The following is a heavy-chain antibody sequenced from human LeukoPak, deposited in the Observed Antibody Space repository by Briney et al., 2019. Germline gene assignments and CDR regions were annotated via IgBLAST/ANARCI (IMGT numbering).Heavy chain of an antibody. Sequence: SETLSLTCTVSGYSISSGYYWGWIRQSPGKGLEWIGRICQSGSTYYNPSLKSRVTISIDTSKNQFSLKLSSVTAADTAVYYCARAWSYNWYFDLWGRGTRVIVS. CDR3: ARAWSYNWYFDL. CDR2: ICQSGST. D-gene: IGHD3-10*01. V-gene: IGHV4-38-2*02. J-gene: IGHJ2*01. CDR1: GYSISSGYY.